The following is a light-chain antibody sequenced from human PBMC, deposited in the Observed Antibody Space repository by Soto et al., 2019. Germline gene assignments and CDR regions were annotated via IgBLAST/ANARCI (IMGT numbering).Light chain of an antibody. CDR2: EVT. CDR1: SSVVGSYNL. V-gene: IGLV2-23*02. J-gene: IGLJ1*01. CDR3: CSYAGSSTYV. Sequence: QSVLTQPASVSGSPGQSITISCTGTSSVVGSYNLVSWYQQHPGKAPKLIIYEVTKRPSGVSNRFSGSKSGNAASLTISGLQAEDESDYYCCSYAGSSTYVFGTGTRSPS.